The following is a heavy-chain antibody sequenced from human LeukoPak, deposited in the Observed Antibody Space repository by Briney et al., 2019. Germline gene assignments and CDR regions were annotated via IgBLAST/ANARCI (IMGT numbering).Heavy chain of an antibody. CDR2: INPSGGST. J-gene: IGHJ4*02. Sequence: ASVKVSCKASGYTFTSYYMHWVRQAPGQGLEWMGIINPSGGSTSYAQKFQGRVTITRDTSASTAYMELSSLRSEDTAVYYCARVGRDGYNHNDYWGQGTLVTVSS. CDR3: ARVGRDGYNHNDY. V-gene: IGHV1-46*01. D-gene: IGHD5-24*01. CDR1: GYTFTSYY.